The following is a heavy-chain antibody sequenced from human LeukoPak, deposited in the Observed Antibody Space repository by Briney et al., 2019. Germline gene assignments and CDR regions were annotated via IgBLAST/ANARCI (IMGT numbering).Heavy chain of an antibody. CDR1: GNSFSNYF. J-gene: IGHJ5*02. V-gene: IGHV5-51*01. CDR2: IYPGDSDT. CDR3: ARRNILGSTKAPLDL. D-gene: IGHD1-26*01. Sequence: GESLKISCKGSGNSFSNYFIAWVRQMPGKGLEWMGIIYPGDSDTRYSPSFQGQVTISADKSINTVYLQWGSLEASDTAMYYCARRNILGSTKAPLDLWGQRTLVTVSS.